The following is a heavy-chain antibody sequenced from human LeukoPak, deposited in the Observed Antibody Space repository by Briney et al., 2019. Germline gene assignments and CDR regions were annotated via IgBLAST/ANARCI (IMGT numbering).Heavy chain of an antibody. CDR1: GYTFTSYG. CDR3: ARVRDGYNRGNYYYYYMDV. CDR2: IIPIFGTA. D-gene: IGHD5-24*01. V-gene: IGHV1-69*06. J-gene: IGHJ6*03. Sequence: GASVKVSCKASGYTFTSYGISWVRQAPGQGLEWMGGIIPIFGTANYAQKFQGRVTITADKSTSTAYMELSSLRSEDTAVYYCARVRDGYNRGNYYYYYMDVWGKGTTVTVSS.